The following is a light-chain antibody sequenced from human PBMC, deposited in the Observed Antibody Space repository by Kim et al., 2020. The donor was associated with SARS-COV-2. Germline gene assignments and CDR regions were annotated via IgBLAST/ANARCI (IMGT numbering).Light chain of an antibody. V-gene: IGKV3-15*01. CDR2: GAS. CDR1: QSVGSN. CDR3: QQYNNWPPLT. Sequence: SPGERATPSCRASQSVGSNLAWYQQKPGQAPRLLIYGASTRATGIPARFSGSGSGTEFTLTISSLQSEDFAVYYCQQYNNWPPLTFGGGTKVDIK. J-gene: IGKJ4*01.